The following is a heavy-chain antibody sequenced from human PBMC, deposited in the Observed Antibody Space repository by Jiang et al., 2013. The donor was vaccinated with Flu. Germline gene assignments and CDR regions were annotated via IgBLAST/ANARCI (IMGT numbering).Heavy chain of an antibody. J-gene: IGHJ6*02. D-gene: IGHD1-1*01. CDR2: IYYSGST. CDR3: ARLNSSDRTGYYYYGMDV. Sequence: SISSYYWSWIRQPPRKGLEWIGYIYYSGSTNYNPSLKSRVTISVDTSKNQFSLKLSSVTAADTAVYYCARLNSSDRTGYYYYGMDVWGQGTTVTVSS. V-gene: IGHV4-59*08. CDR1: SISSYY.